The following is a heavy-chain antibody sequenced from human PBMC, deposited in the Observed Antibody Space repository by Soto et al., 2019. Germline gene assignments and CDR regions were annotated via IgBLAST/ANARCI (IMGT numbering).Heavy chain of an antibody. CDR2: IYYSGST. CDR3: DGSLLDEDF. Sequence: QVHLQESGPGLVKPSQTLSLTCTVSGDSITNGDYYWSWIRQPPGKGLEWIGYIYYSGSTDYDPSLKGRVTISVDMSRNQFSLRLSSVTAADTAVYYCDGSLLDEDFWGQGTLVTVSS. CDR1: GDSITNGDYY. J-gene: IGHJ4*02. D-gene: IGHD3-3*01. V-gene: IGHV4-30-4*01.